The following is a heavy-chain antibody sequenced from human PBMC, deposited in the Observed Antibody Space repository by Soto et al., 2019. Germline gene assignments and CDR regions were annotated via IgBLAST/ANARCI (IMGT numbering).Heavy chain of an antibody. CDR1: GGSISSSSYY. D-gene: IGHD6-13*01. Sequence: PSETLSLTCTVSGGSISSSSYYWGWIRQPPGKGLEWIGSIYYSGSTYYNPSLKSRVTISVDTSKNTLYLQMNSLGAEDTAVYYCASLEVAAADLVYWGQGTPVTVSS. CDR3: ASLEVAAADLVY. CDR2: IYYSGST. J-gene: IGHJ4*02. V-gene: IGHV4-39*01.